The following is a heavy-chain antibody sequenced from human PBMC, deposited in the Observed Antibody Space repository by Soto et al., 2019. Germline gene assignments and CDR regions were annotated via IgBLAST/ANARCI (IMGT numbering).Heavy chain of an antibody. V-gene: IGHV3-66*04. Sequence: EVQLVESGGGLVQPGGSLRLSCAASGFTVSSNYMSWVRQAPGKGLEWVSVIYSGGSAYYADSVKGRFTISRDNSKNTLYLQMTRLRAEDTAVYYCARHGYSYGGGYFAYWGQGTLVTVSS. CDR1: GFTVSSNY. D-gene: IGHD5-18*01. CDR2: IYSGGSA. J-gene: IGHJ4*02. CDR3: ARHGYSYGGGYFAY.